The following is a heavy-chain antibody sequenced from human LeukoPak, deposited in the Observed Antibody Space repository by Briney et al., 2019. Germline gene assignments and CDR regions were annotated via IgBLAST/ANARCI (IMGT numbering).Heavy chain of an antibody. CDR2: MSPNNGNT. V-gene: IGHV1-8*01. J-gene: IGHJ6*03. CDR1: GYTFTSYD. D-gene: IGHD2-2*01. CDR3: ARVSITRHYYYYMDV. Sequence: ASVKVSCKASGYTFTSYDVNWVRQATGQGLEWMGWMSPNNGNTGYAQKFQGRVTMTRNTSISTAYMELSSLRSEDTAVYYCARVSITRHYYYYMDVWGKGTTVTVSS.